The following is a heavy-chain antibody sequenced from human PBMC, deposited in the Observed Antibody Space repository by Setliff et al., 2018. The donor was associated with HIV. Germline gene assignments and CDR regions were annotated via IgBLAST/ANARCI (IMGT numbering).Heavy chain of an antibody. Sequence: SETLSLTCSVSGGSINSRSDYWVWIRQSPQKGLEWIGTVSISGSTYYNPSLKSRVSMSVDTSNNHFSLELTSVTAADTALYYCAREDSSYHYFDYWGQGMLVTVSS. V-gene: IGHV4-39*02. CDR3: AREDSSYHYFDY. J-gene: IGHJ4*02. CDR2: VSISGST. D-gene: IGHD6-6*01. CDR1: GGSINSRSDY.